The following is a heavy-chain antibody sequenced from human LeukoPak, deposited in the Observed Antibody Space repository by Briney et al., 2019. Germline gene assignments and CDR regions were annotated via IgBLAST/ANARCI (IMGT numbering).Heavy chain of an antibody. J-gene: IGHJ4*02. Sequence: ASVKVSCKASGGTFSSYAISWVRQAPGQGLERMGGIIPIFGTANYAQKFQGRVTITADESTSTAYMELSSLRSEDTAVYYCARDVGVGATYFDYWGQGTLVTVSS. CDR2: IIPIFGTA. CDR1: GGTFSSYA. CDR3: ARDVGVGATYFDY. D-gene: IGHD1-26*01. V-gene: IGHV1-69*13.